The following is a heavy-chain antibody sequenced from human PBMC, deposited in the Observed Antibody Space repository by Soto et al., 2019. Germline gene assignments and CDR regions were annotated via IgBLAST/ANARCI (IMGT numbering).Heavy chain of an antibody. D-gene: IGHD5-12*01. Sequence: SETLSLTCTVSCGSISSYYWSWIRQPPGKGLEWIGYIYYSGSTNYNPSLKSRVTISVDTSKNQFSLKLSSVTAADTAVYYCAGASTWHPGAFDIWGQGTTVTVSS. CDR2: IYYSGST. J-gene: IGHJ3*02. CDR3: AGASTWHPGAFDI. V-gene: IGHV4-59*12. CDR1: CGSISSYY.